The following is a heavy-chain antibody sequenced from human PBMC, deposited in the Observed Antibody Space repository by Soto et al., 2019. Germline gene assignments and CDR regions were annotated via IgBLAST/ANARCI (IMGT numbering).Heavy chain of an antibody. J-gene: IGHJ5*02. CDR1: GFSLSTSGVG. CDR3: AHSRIHIHWFDP. Sequence: QITLKESGPTLVQPTQTLTLTCTFSGFSLSTSGVGVGWIRQPPGKALEWLALIYWDDDKRYSPSLKSRLTITHDTSKNQVVLTMTSMDPVDTATYYCAHSRIHIHWFDPWGQGTLVTVAA. V-gene: IGHV2-5*02. CDR2: IYWDDDK.